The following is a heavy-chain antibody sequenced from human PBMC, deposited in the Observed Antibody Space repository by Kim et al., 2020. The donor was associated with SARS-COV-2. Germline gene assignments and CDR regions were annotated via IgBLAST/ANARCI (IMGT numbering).Heavy chain of an antibody. CDR3: ARRNNFDY. J-gene: IGHJ4*02. Sequence: SETLSLTCSVSGGSISDSRPHWGWIRQPPGKGLEWIGSIYYSGATYYNPSLKSRVTISIDTSKNQFSLKLTSVTAADTAVYYCARRNNFDYWGQGTLVSFSS. V-gene: IGHV4-39*01. CDR1: GGSISDSRPH. CDR2: IYYSGAT.